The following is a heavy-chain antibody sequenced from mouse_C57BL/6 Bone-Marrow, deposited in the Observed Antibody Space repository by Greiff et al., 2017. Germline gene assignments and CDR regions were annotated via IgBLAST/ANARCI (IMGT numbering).Heavy chain of an antibody. CDR2: IYPGSGST. CDR3: ARTYYSNYWYFDV. CDR1: GYTFTSSW. J-gene: IGHJ1*03. V-gene: IGHV1-55*01. D-gene: IGHD2-5*01. Sequence: VQLQQPGAELVKPGASVKMSCKASGYTFTSSWITWVKQRPGQGLEWIGDIYPGSGSTNYNEKFKSKATLTVDTSSSTAYMQLSSLTSEDSAVYYCARTYYSNYWYFDVWGTGTTVTVSA.